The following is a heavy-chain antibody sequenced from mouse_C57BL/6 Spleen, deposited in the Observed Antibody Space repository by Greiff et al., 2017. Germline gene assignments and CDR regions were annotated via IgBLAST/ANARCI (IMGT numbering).Heavy chain of an antibody. J-gene: IGHJ2*01. CDR1: GYTFTDYN. V-gene: IGHV1-18*01. D-gene: IGHD2-5*01. CDR2: INPNNGGT. Sequence: EVQLQQSGPELVKPGASVKIPCKASGYTFTDYNMDWVKQSHGKSLEWIGDINPNNGGTIYNQKFKGKATLTVDKSSSTAYMELRSLTSEDTAVYYCARGNYSNYLDYWGQGTTLTVSS. CDR3: ARGNYSNYLDY.